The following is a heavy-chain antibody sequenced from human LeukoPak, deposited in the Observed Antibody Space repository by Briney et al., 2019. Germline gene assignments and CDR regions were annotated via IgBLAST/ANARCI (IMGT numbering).Heavy chain of an antibody. CDR2: IIPIFGTA. V-gene: IGHV1-69*05. D-gene: IGHD3-22*01. J-gene: IGHJ3*02. CDR3: ARGGYYDSSGYSDHDAFDI. Sequence: GASVKVSCKASGGTFSSYAISWVRQAPGQGLERMGGIIPIFGTANYAQKFQGRVTITTDESTSTAYMELSSLRSEDTAVYYCARGGYYDSSGYSDHDAFDIWGQGTMVTVSS. CDR1: GGTFSSYA.